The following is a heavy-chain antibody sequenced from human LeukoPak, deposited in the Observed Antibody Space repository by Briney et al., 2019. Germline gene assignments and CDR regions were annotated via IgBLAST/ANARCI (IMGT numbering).Heavy chain of an antibody. J-gene: IGHJ4*02. V-gene: IGHV3-48*01. CDR2: ISSSSNTI. CDR1: GFTFSDHS. CDR3: ARDRAAGAYPWYFDY. D-gene: IGHD3-16*01. Sequence: GGSLRLSCAASGFTFSDHSMNWDRQAPGKGLKWVSYISSSSNTIYYADSVKGRFTISRDNAKNSLYLQMNSLRAEDTAVYYCARDRAAGAYPWYFDYWGQGTLVTVSS.